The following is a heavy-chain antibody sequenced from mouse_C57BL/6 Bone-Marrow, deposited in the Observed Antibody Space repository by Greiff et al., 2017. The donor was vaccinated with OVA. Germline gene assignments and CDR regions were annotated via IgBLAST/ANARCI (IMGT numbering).Heavy chain of an antibody. CDR2: IDPETGGT. D-gene: IGHD1-1*01. Sequence: VQLQESGAELVRPGASVTLSCKASGYTFTDYEMHWVQQTPVHGLEWIGAIDPETGGTAYNQKFKGKAILTADKSSSTAYMELRSLTSEDSAVYYGTRSCSKDGDFAYWGQGTTLTVSS. V-gene: IGHV1-15*01. CDR1: GYTFTDYE. J-gene: IGHJ2*01. CDR3: TRSCSKDGDFAY.